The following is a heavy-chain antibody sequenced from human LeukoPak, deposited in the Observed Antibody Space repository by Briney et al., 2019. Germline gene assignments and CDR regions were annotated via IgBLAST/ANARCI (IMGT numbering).Heavy chain of an antibody. CDR1: GFTFRSYR. CDR2: IKQGESER. Sequence: AGGSLRLSCAASGFTFRSYRMNWVRQAPGKGLEWVASIKQGESERYYVDSVNGRFTISRDNAKNSLYLQMNSLRAEDTAVYYGARGENSALEILVQGTMVSVSS. J-gene: IGHJ3*02. CDR3: ARGENSALEI. D-gene: IGHD2/OR15-2a*01. V-gene: IGHV3-7*04.